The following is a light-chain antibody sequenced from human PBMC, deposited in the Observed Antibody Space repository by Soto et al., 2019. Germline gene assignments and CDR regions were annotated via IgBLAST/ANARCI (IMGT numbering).Light chain of an antibody. CDR2: EDT. Sequence: QSALTQPASVSGSPGQSVTISCTGTSRDVGSYNLVSWYQQHPGKAPKLMIFEDTERPSGISNRFSGSKSGNTASLTISGLQAEDEGDYYCCSYAGSSNWVFGGGTKLTVL. CDR3: CSYAGSSNWV. V-gene: IGLV2-23*01. CDR1: SRDVGSYNL. J-gene: IGLJ3*02.